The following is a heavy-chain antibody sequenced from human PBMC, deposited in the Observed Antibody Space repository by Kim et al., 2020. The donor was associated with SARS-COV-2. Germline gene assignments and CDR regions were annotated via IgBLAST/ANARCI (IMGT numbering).Heavy chain of an antibody. J-gene: IGHJ5*02. Sequence: NTNYAPEPQGRVTMTTDTSTSTAYMERRSLRSDDTAVYYCAIGVGATPFDPWGQGTLVTVSS. V-gene: IGHV1-18*01. D-gene: IGHD1-26*01. CDR2: NT. CDR3: AIGVGATPFDP.